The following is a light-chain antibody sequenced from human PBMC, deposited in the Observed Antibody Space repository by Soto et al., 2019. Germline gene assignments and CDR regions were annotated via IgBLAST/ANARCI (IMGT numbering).Light chain of an antibody. J-gene: IGLJ1*01. V-gene: IGLV1-40*01. CDR3: QSYDRSRSGYV. CDR2: GNS. CDR1: SSNIGAGYD. Sequence: QSVLTQPPSVSGAPGQRVTISCTGSSSNIGAGYDVHWYQQLPGTAPKLLIYGNSNRPSGVPDRFSDSKSDTSASLAITGLQTEDEADYYCQSYDRSRSGYVFASGTKVTVL.